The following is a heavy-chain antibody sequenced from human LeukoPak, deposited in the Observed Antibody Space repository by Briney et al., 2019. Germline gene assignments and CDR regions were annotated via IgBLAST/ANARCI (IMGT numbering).Heavy chain of an antibody. Sequence: GGSLRLSCAASGFTFSSYGMHWVRQAPGKGLEWVAFIRYDGSNKYYADSVKGRFTISRDNSKNTLYLQMSSLRAEDTAVYYCARDPMEYCSSTSCYFYNLWFDPWGQGTLVTVSS. CDR3: ARDPMEYCSSTSCYFYNLWFDP. CDR1: GFTFSSYG. V-gene: IGHV3-30*02. CDR2: IRYDGSNK. J-gene: IGHJ5*02. D-gene: IGHD2-2*01.